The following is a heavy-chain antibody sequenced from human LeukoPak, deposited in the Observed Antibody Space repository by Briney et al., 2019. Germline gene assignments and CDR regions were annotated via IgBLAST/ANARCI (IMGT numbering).Heavy chain of an antibody. Sequence: PGGSLTLSCAASGFTFSSYAMHWARHAPGKGLEWVAFISYDGSNKYYADSVKGRFTISRDNSKNTLYLQMNSLRAEDTAVYYCARVGRPRDSSGYSLDYWGQGTLVTVSS. V-gene: IGHV3-30*07. D-gene: IGHD3-22*01. CDR3: ARVGRPRDSSGYSLDY. J-gene: IGHJ4*02. CDR2: ISYDGSNK. CDR1: GFTFSSYA.